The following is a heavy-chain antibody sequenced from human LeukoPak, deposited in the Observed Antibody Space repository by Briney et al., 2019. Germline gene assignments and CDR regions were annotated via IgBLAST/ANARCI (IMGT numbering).Heavy chain of an antibody. Sequence: TETLSLTCTVSGGSISGGYWSWIRQPPGRGLEWIGYVYTSGSTNYNPSLKSRVTISVDTSKSQFALKLSSVTAADTAVYYCAKSYFDYSTYYSYYFNLWGQGALVTVSS. D-gene: IGHD4-11*01. CDR1: GGSISGGY. V-gene: IGHV4-4*09. CDR3: AKSYFDYSTYYSYYFNL. J-gene: IGHJ4*02. CDR2: VYTSGST.